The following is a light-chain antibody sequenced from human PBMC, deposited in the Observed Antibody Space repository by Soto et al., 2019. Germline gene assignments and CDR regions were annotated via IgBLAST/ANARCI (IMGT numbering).Light chain of an antibody. J-gene: IGLJ1*01. CDR2: EVS. CDR1: SDDVGAYNY. CDR3: SSYTARSSDV. Sequence: QSVLTQPASVSGSPGQSITMSCTGTSDDVGAYNYVSWYQQHPGEVPKLIIYEVSNRPSSVSNRFSGSKSGNTASLTISGLQAEDEADYYCSSYTARSSDVFGTGTKLTVL. V-gene: IGLV2-14*01.